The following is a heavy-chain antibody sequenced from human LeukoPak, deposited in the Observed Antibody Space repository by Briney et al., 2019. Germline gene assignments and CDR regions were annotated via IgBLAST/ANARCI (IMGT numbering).Heavy chain of an antibody. V-gene: IGHV4-59*01. Sequence: PSETLSLTCTVSGDSIIYYYWSWIRQPPGQGLKWIGYIYYSGSTKYNPSLKSRVTISVDTSKNQFSLKLTSVTAADTAVYYCARGTNWSDENWFDPWGQGTLVTVSS. CDR2: IYYSGST. J-gene: IGHJ5*02. D-gene: IGHD1-20*01. CDR3: ARGTNWSDENWFDP. CDR1: GDSIIYYY.